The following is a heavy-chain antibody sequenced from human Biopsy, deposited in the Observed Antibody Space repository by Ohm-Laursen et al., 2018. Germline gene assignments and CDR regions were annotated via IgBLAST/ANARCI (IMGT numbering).Heavy chain of an antibody. CDR3: AKDRYNYTPIGGFSMDV. J-gene: IGHJ6*02. CDR2: IFYDGSNT. V-gene: IGHV3-30*18. Sequence: SLRLSCAASGFTFINYGMQWVRQAPGRGLAGVAFIFYDGSNTYYADSVKGRFTISRDNSRDTLYLQMSSLRADDTAVYYCAKDRYNYTPIGGFSMDVWGQGTTVTVSS. D-gene: IGHD5-18*01. CDR1: GFTFINYG.